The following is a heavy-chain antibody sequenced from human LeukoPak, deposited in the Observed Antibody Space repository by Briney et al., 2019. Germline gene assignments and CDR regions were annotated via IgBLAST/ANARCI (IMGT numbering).Heavy chain of an antibody. CDR1: GFTSSTYW. CDR2: INSDGSST. V-gene: IGHV3-74*01. CDR3: ARSYYGDYEDF. Sequence: PGGSLRLSCAASGFTSSTYWIHWVRQAPGKGLMWVSRINSDGSSTSYADSEKGRFTISRDNAKNTVYLHMNSLKVEDTAVYYCARSYYGDYEDFWGQGTLVAVSS. D-gene: IGHD4-17*01. J-gene: IGHJ4*02.